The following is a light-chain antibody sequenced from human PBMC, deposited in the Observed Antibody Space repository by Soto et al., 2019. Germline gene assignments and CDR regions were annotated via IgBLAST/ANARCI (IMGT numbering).Light chain of an antibody. J-gene: IGKJ3*01. V-gene: IGKV3-20*01. CDR1: QSISSSY. Sequence: SVLTQSPGTLSLSPGERATLSCRASQSISSSYLAWYQQKPGQAPRLLVYGASSRATGIPDRFSGSGSGTDFTLTISRLEPEDFAVYYCQQYGSSRFTFGPGTKVDIK. CDR2: GAS. CDR3: QQYGSSRFT.